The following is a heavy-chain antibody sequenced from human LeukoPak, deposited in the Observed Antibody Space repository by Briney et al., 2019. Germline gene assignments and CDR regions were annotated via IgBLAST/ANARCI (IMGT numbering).Heavy chain of an antibody. CDR3: MKDEGYGPRDY. CDR1: GDSISRAYY. Sequence: SETLSLTCTVSGDSISRAYYWGWIRQPPGKGLEWIGSIYHSGSTHYNPSLESRVTISLDTSKNQFSLKLSSVTAADTAVYYCMKDEGYGPRDYWGQGTLVTVSS. V-gene: IGHV4-38-2*02. J-gene: IGHJ4*02. D-gene: IGHD5-18*01. CDR2: IYHSGST.